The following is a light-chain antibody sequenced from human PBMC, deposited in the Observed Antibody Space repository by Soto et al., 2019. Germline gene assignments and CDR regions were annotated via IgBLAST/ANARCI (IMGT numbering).Light chain of an antibody. Sequence: QSVLTQPPSVSGAPGQRVTISCTGSSSNIGAGYHVHWYQQLPGAAPRVLIYGNTNRPSGVPDRFSGSKSDTSASLAITGLLAEDEADYYSQSYDSSLSDWVFGGGTKLTVL. CDR3: QSYDSSLSDWV. V-gene: IGLV1-40*01. CDR1: SSNIGAGYH. J-gene: IGLJ3*02. CDR2: GNT.